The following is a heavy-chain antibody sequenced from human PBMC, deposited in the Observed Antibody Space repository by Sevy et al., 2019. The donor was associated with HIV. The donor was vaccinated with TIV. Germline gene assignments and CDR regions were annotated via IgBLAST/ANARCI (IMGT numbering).Heavy chain of an antibody. CDR1: GYNFTPYW. J-gene: IGHJ4*02. CDR2: IHPADSDT. CDR3: ARQGDLDYFDY. V-gene: IGHV5-51*01. D-gene: IGHD1-1*01. Sequence: GESLKISCKGTGYNFTPYWVGWVRQKPGQGLEWLGIIHPADSDTGYSPSFEGQATISVDNSITTVYLQWSSLKASDTAMYYCARQGDLDYFDYWGQGTLVTVSS.